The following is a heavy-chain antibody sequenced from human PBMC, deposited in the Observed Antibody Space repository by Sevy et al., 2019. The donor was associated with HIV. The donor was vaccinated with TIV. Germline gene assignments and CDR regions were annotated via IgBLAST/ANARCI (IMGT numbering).Heavy chain of an antibody. Sequence: GGSLRLSCAASGFTFNNAWMSWVRQAPGKGLEWIGRIKNKPDGGTTDYAAPVKRRLTISRDDSKNTRYLQMNSLKTEDKAVYYGCTEGNVLLAEGWGHWFDPWGQGTLVTVSS. CDR2: IKNKPDGGTT. V-gene: IGHV3-15*01. D-gene: IGHD2-8*01. CDR1: GFTFNNAW. J-gene: IGHJ5*02. CDR3: CTEGNVLLAEGWGHWFDP.